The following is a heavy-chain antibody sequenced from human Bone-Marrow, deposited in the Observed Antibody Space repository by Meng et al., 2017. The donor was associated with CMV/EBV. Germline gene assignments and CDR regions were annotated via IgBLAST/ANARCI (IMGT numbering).Heavy chain of an antibody. Sequence: SISSSSYYWGWIRQPPGKGLEWIGSIYYSGSTYYNPSLKSRVTISVDTSKNQFSLKLSSVTAADTAVYYCASSGIAVAGSFSVFVYWGQGTLVTVSS. CDR2: IYYSGST. CDR3: ASSGIAVAGSFSVFVY. D-gene: IGHD6-19*01. J-gene: IGHJ4*02. V-gene: IGHV4-39*07. CDR1: SISSSSYY.